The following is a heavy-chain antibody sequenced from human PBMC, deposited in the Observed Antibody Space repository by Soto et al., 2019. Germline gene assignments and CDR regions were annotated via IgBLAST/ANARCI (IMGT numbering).Heavy chain of an antibody. Sequence: LSLTCAVYGGSFSCYYWSWIRQPRGNGLEWMGEINHSGSTNYNPSLKSRVTISVDTSKNQFSLKLSSVTAADTAVYYCARSCTNYYDSSGYYRYYYYGMEVWGQGTTVSVSS. V-gene: IGHV4-34*01. J-gene: IGHJ6*01. CDR1: GGSFSCYY. CDR3: ARSCTNYYDSSGYYRYYYYGMEV. D-gene: IGHD3-22*01. CDR2: INHSGST.